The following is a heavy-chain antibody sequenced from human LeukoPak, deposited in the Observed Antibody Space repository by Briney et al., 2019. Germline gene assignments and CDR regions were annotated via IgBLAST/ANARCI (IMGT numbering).Heavy chain of an antibody. CDR3: AKVRGGDGPQLRSGYDY. D-gene: IGHD1-1*01. Sequence: GGSLRLSCAASGFSFSNYAMSWVRQAPGKGLEWVSAISGGGGTTYYTDSVKGRFTISRDNSKNTLYLQMNSLRAEDTAVYYCAKVRGGDGPQLRSGYDYWGQGTLVTVSS. J-gene: IGHJ4*02. CDR2: ISGGGGTT. CDR1: GFSFSNYA. V-gene: IGHV3-23*01.